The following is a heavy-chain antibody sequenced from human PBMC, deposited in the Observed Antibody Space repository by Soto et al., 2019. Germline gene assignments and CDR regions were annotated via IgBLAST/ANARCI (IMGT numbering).Heavy chain of an antibody. Sequence: SETLSLTCTVSGASISGFYWSWIRKSAGKGLEWIGRTYATGTTDYNPSLKSRVMMSVDTSKKQFSLKLRSVTAADTAVYYCVRDGTKTLRDWFDPWGQGISVTVSS. CDR2: TYATGTT. CDR1: GASISGFY. CDR3: VRDGTKTLRDWFDP. J-gene: IGHJ5*02. V-gene: IGHV4-4*07. D-gene: IGHD1-1*01.